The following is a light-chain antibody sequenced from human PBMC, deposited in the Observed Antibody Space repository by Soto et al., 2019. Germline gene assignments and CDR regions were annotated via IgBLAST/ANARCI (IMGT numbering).Light chain of an antibody. V-gene: IGLV2-14*01. CDR1: SSDVGGYNY. CDR2: DVS. J-gene: IGLJ1*01. CDR3: SSYTSSSTPIV. Sequence: QSALTQPASVSGSPGQSITISCTGTSSDVGGYNYVSWYQQHPGKAPKLMIYDVSNRPSGVSNCFSGSKSGNTASLTISGLHAEDEADYYCSSYTSSSTPIVFGTGTKLTVL.